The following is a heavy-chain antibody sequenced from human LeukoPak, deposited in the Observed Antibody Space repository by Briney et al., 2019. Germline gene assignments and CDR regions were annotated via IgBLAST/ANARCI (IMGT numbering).Heavy chain of an antibody. CDR2: VDPEDGET. J-gene: IGHJ5*02. V-gene: IGHV1-69-2*01. CDR1: GYTFTDYY. D-gene: IGHD6-13*01. Sequence: ASVKVSCKVSGYTFTDYYMHWVQQAPGKGLEWMGLVDPEDGETIYAEKFQGRVTITTDESTSTAYMELSSLRSEDTAVYYCARDTIDSSSWFNWFDPWGQGTLVTVSS. CDR3: ARDTIDSSSWFNWFDP.